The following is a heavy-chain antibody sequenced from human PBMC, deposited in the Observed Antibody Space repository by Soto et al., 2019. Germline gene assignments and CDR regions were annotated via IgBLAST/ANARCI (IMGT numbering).Heavy chain of an antibody. CDR1: GFTFSSND. CDR3: AARPLLPGAP. Sequence: EVQLVESGGGLIQPGGSLRLSCAASGFTFSSNDMNWVRQAPGTGLEWVSLIYSGGSTYYADSVKGRFTIARDNSSKTLYLQMRSLRAEDTAVYYCAARPLLPGAPWGQGTMVTVSS. CDR2: IYSGGST. V-gene: IGHV3-53*01. D-gene: IGHD3-22*01. J-gene: IGHJ3*01.